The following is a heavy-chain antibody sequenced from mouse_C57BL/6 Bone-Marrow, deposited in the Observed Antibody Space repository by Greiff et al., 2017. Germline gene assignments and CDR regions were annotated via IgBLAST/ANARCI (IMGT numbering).Heavy chain of an antibody. CDR3: SSFGGNYFDI. V-gene: IGHV14-4*01. J-gene: IGHJ2*01. D-gene: IGHD1-1*02. CDR1: GFNIKDDY. CDR2: IDPEIGDT. Sequence: VQLQQSGAELVRPGASVKLSCTASGFNIKDDYIHWVKQRPEQGLEWIGWIDPEIGDTEYASKFQGKATITSDTSSNTTYRQLSSLSSEDTSVDYCSSFGGNYFDIWGQGTPLTVAS.